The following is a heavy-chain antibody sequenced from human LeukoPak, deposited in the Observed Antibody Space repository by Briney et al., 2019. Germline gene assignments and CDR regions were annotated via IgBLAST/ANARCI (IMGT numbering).Heavy chain of an antibody. D-gene: IGHD4-23*01. CDR1: GGSFSGYY. Sequence: SETLSLTCAVYGGSFSGYYWSWIRQPPGKGLEWIGEINHSGSTNYNPSLKSRVTISVDTSKNQFSLKLSSVTAADTAVYYCAKDRWYPYSGHYYYGMDVWGQGTTVTVSS. CDR3: AKDRWYPYSGHYYYGMDV. CDR2: INHSGST. J-gene: IGHJ6*02. V-gene: IGHV4-34*01.